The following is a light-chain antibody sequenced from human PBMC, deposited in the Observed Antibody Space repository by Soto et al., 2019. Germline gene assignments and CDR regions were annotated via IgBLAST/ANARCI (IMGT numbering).Light chain of an antibody. V-gene: IGKV1-39*01. CDR2: VAY. Sequence: IQLTQSPSSLSASVGDRVTITCRASETVNNYVNWYQHKPGRAPKLVIYVAYSLESGVPSRFSGSGSGTDFTLTISSLQPEDFATYYCQQSYTTPLTFGGGTKVDIK. J-gene: IGKJ4*01. CDR3: QQSYTTPLT. CDR1: ETVNNY.